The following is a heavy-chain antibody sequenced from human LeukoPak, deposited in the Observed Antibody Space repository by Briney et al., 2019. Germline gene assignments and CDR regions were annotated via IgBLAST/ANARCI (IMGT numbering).Heavy chain of an antibody. D-gene: IGHD3-10*01. CDR2: ISAYNGNR. V-gene: IGHV1-18*01. CDR1: ASTFSSYG. Sequence: ASVKVSCKASASTFSSYGIHWVRQGPGQGPEWMGWISAYNGNRDYALKFQGRVTMATDTSTNTAQMELRSLRSDDTAVYYCARGPSHYFGAGSAPKDFDYWGQGTLVIVSS. J-gene: IGHJ4*02. CDR3: ARGPSHYFGAGSAPKDFDY.